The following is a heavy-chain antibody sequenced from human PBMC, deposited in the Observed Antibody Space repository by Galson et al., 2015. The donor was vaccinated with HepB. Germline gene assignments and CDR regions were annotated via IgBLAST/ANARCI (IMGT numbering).Heavy chain of an antibody. D-gene: IGHD1-26*01. CDR1: GYTFDTYG. CDR3: ARDDLIVGANPDY. J-gene: IGHJ4*02. V-gene: IGHV1-18*01. Sequence: SVKVSCKAVGYTFDTYGISWVRQAPGQGLEWMGWIRVSNGNTTYAPKFQDRATMTADRGTRTAYMEMTSLTSEDTAVYYCARDDLIVGANPDYWGQGTLVIVSS. CDR2: IRVSNGNT.